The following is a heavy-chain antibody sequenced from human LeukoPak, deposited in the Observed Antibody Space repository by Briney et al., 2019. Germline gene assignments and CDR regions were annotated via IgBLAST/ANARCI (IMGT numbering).Heavy chain of an antibody. D-gene: IGHD6-19*01. CDR3: ARTRDSSGCFYL. V-gene: IGHV3-21*01. CDR2: ISTGGTYI. Sequence: PGGSLRLSCSASGFTFSTYSMNWVRQAPGKGLEWVSSISTGGTYIFYGDSVKGRFTISRDNADNSLYPQMYSLRAEDTAVYYCARTRDSSGCFYLWGQGTLVTVSS. J-gene: IGHJ5*02. CDR1: GFTFSTYS.